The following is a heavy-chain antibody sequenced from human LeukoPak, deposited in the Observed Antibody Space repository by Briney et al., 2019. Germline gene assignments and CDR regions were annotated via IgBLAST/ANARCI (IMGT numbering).Heavy chain of an antibody. CDR2: LYSSGIT. CDR1: GFTVSSTY. V-gene: IGHV3-53*01. J-gene: IGHJ4*02. CDR3: ARDSSSFPNYFDF. D-gene: IGHD3-3*02. Sequence: PGGSLRRSCAASGFTVSSTYMSWVRQAPGQGLEWVSLLYSSGITFYAESVQGRFTISRDNSKNTLYLQMNSLRAEDTAIYYCARDSSSFPNYFDFWGQGTLVTVSS.